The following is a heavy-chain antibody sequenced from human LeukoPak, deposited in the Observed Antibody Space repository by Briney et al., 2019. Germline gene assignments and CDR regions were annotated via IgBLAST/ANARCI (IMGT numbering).Heavy chain of an antibody. CDR2: IYSGGAT. J-gene: IGHJ4*02. V-gene: IGHV3-66*01. CDR3: ARDPSAVALGTYG. D-gene: IGHD6-13*01. CDR1: GVTVGNNY. Sequence: GGSLRLSCAASGVTVGNNYMIWVRQAPGKGLEWVSRIYSGGATNYADSVKGRFTISRDSSKNTLFLQLNSLRVEDTAVYYCARDPSAVALGTYGWGQGTLVTVSS.